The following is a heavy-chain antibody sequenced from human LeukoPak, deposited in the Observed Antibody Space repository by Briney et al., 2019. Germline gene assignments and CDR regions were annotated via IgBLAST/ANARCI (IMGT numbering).Heavy chain of an antibody. V-gene: IGHV4-39*07. CDR2: IYYSGST. Sequence: SETLSLTCTVSGGSISSSSYYWGWIRQPPGKGLEWIGSIYYSGSTYYNPSLKSRVTISVDTSKNQFSLKLSSVTAADTAVYYCARGEGLTPPYYFDYWGQGTLVTVSS. CDR1: GGSISSSSYY. CDR3: ARGEGLTPPYYFDY. D-gene: IGHD1-14*01. J-gene: IGHJ4*02.